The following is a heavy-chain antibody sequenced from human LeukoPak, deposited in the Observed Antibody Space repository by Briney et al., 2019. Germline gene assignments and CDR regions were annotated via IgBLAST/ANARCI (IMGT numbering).Heavy chain of an antibody. V-gene: IGHV3-53*01. CDR2: IYSGGST. D-gene: IGHD4-23*01. CDR3: ARDRGDDYGGSYYYYGMDV. J-gene: IGHJ6*02. Sequence: GGSLRLSCAASGFTVSSNYMSWVRQAPGKGLEWVSVIYSGGSTYCADSVKGRFTISRDNSKNTLYLQMNSLRAEDTAVYYCARDRGDDYGGSYYYYGMDVWGQGTTVTVSS. CDR1: GFTVSSNY.